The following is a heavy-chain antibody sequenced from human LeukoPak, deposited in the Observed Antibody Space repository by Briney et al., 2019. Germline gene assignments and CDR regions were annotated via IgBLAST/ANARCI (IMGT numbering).Heavy chain of an antibody. D-gene: IGHD2-2*01. CDR2: FDPEDGET. CDR1: GYTLTELS. CDR3: ATAIPPELHFDI. Sequence: ASVKASCKVSGYTLTELSMHWVRQAPGKGLEWMGGFDPEDGETIYAQKFQGRVTMTEDTSTDTAYMELSSLRSEDTAVYYCATAIPPELHFDIWGQGTMVTVSS. J-gene: IGHJ3*02. V-gene: IGHV1-24*01.